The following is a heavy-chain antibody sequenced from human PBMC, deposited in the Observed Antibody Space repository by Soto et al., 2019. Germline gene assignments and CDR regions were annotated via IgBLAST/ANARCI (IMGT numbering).Heavy chain of an antibody. CDR2: IYYSGST. Sequence: QVQLQESGPGLVKPSETLSLTCTVSGGSISSYYWSWIRQPPGKGLEWIGYIYYSGSTNYNPSLKSRATISVDTSKNQFSLKLSSVTAADTAVYYCARHGAWFGELFHKGPFDYWGQGTLVTVSS. CDR3: ARHGAWFGELFHKGPFDY. D-gene: IGHD3-10*01. J-gene: IGHJ4*02. CDR1: GGSISSYY. V-gene: IGHV4-59*08.